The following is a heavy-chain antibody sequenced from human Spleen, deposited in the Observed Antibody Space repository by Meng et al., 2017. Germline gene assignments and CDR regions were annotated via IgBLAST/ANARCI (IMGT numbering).Heavy chain of an antibody. Sequence: GGSLRLSCAASGFTFDDYGMSWVRQAPGKGLEWVSGINWNGGSTGYADSVKGRFTISRDNAKNSLYLQMNSLRAEDTALYYCAKQILTYYYDSSGYSGIDYWGQGTLVTVSS. CDR2: INWNGGST. CDR3: AKQILTYYYDSSGYSGIDY. J-gene: IGHJ4*02. D-gene: IGHD3-22*01. CDR1: GFTFDDYG. V-gene: IGHV3-20*04.